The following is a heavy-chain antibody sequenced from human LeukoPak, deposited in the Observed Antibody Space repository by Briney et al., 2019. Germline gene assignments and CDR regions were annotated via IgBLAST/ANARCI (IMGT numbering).Heavy chain of an antibody. J-gene: IGHJ4*02. D-gene: IGHD3-22*01. Sequence: GGSLRLSCSASGLTFRDAWMNWVRQAPGKGLEWVGRIKSLASGGTTDYAAPVKGRFTISRVDSRNTVYLQMNGLKSEDTAVYYCTHDSSGYYSLHSWGQGTLVTVSS. CDR1: GLTFRDAW. V-gene: IGHV3-15*01. CDR3: THDSSGYYSLHS. CDR2: IKSLASGGTT.